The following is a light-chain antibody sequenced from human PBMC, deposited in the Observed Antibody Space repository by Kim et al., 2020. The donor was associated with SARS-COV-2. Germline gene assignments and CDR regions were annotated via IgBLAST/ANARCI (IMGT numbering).Light chain of an antibody. V-gene: IGKV2-24*01. Sequence: DVVMTQTPLSSPVTLGQPASISCRSSQSLVHLSWLLQRPGQPPRLLIYRISNRFSGVPDRFSGSGAGTDFTLKISRVEAEDVGTYYCTQSSHYPYTFGQGTKLEI. CDR3: TQSSHYPYT. J-gene: IGKJ2*01. CDR2: RIS. CDR1: QSLVH.